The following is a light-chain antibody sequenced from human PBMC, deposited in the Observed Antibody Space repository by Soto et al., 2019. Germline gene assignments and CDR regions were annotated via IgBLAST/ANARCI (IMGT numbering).Light chain of an antibody. CDR2: DAS. CDR3: QQRSNWPRT. V-gene: IGKV3-11*01. Sequence: EIVLTQSPATLSLSPGERATLACRASQNVANYLDWYQQKPGQAPRLLIYDASSRPTDIPARFSGSGSGTDFTLTISSLEPEDFALYYCQQRSNWPRTFGQGTKVDIK. J-gene: IGKJ1*01. CDR1: QNVANY.